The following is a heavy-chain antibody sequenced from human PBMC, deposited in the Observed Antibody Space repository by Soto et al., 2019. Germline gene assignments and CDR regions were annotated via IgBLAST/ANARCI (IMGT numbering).Heavy chain of an antibody. CDR2: IIPIFGSP. D-gene: IGHD3-3*01. Sequence: SVKVSCKTSGGIFNSYALNWVRQAPGQGPEWMGQIIPIFGSPKYAQKFQGRLTISADESTNTAYMELSSLTSEDTAMYFCAREKFSNFFDPWGQGTQVTVSS. CDR3: AREKFSNFFDP. V-gene: IGHV1-69*13. CDR1: GGIFNSYA. J-gene: IGHJ5*02.